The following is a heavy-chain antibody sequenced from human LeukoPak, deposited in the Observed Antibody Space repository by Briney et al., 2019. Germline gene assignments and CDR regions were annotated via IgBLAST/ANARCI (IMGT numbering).Heavy chain of an antibody. V-gene: IGHV1-69*05. J-gene: IGHJ4*02. CDR3: ARSLRYCSGGSCYWLYYFDY. CDR1: GGTFSSYT. Sequence: ASVKVSCKASGGTFSSYTISWVRQAPGQGLEWMGRIIPIFGTANYAQKFQGRVTITTDESTSTAYMELSSLRSEDTAVYYCARSLRYCSGGSCYWLYYFDYWGQGTLVTVSS. D-gene: IGHD2-15*01. CDR2: IIPIFGTA.